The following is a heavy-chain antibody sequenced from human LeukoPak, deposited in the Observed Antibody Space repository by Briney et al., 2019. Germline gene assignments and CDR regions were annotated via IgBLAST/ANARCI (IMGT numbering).Heavy chain of an antibody. V-gene: IGHV3-9*01. CDR1: GFTFDDYA. CDR3: AKDRENYGSGSYTYGSDFDY. D-gene: IGHD3-10*01. CDR2: ISWNSGSI. J-gene: IGHJ4*02. Sequence: GGSLRLSCAASGFTFDDYAMHWVRQAPGKGLEWVSGISWNSGSIGYADSAKGRFTISRDNAKNSLYLQMNSLRAEDTALYCCAKDRENYGSGSYTYGSDFDYWGQGTLVTVSS.